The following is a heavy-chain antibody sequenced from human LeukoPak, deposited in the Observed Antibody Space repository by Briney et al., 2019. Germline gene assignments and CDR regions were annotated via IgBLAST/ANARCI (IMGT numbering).Heavy chain of an antibody. CDR1: GFTFSSYA. V-gene: IGHV3-23*01. J-gene: IGHJ4*02. CDR2: ISGSGGST. D-gene: IGHD2-15*01. CDR3: ANAEDIVVVVAATSFDY. Sequence: GGSLRLSCAASGFTFSSYAMSWVRQAPGKGLEWVSAISGSGGSTYYADSVKGRFTISRDNSKNTLYLQMNSLRAEDTAVYYCANAEDIVVVVAATSFDYWGQGTLVTVSS.